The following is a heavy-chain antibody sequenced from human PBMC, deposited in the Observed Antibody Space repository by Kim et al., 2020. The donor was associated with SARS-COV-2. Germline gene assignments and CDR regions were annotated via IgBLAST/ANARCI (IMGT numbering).Heavy chain of an antibody. CDR2: IYYSGST. D-gene: IGHD6-6*01. J-gene: IGHJ5*02. Sequence: SETLSLTCTVSGGSISSSSYFWGWIRQPPGKGLEWMGSIYYSGSTDYNPSLKSRVTMSVDTSKNQFSLKLTSVTAADTAVYYCARRRRGSSSGGFDPWGQGTLVIVSS. CDR1: GGSISSSSYF. V-gene: IGHV4-39*01. CDR3: ARRRRGSSSGGFDP.